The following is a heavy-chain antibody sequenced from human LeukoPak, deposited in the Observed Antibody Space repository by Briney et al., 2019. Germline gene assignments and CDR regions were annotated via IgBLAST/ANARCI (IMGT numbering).Heavy chain of an antibody. V-gene: IGHV4-59*01. CDR2: IYYSGST. D-gene: IGHD5-18*01. CDR1: GGSISSYY. CDR3: ARAQKGYSYGLPFDY. Sequence: SETLSLTCTVSGGSISSYYWSWIRQPPGKGLEWIGYIYYSGSTNYNPSLKSRVTISVDTSKNQFSLKLSSVTAADTAVYYCARAQKGYSYGLPFDYWGQGTLVTVSS. J-gene: IGHJ4*02.